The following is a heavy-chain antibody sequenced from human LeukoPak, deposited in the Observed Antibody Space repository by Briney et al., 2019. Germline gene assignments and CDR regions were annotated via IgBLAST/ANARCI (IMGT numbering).Heavy chain of an antibody. J-gene: IGHJ3*02. CDR3: ARDTLTPVAGQIDAFDI. CDR2: TYYRSKWYN. V-gene: IGHV6-1*01. D-gene: IGHD6-19*01. Sequence: SQTLSLTCAISGDSVSSNSAAWNWIRQSPSRGLEWLGRTYYRSKWYNDYAVSVKSRITINPDTSKNQFSLQLNSVTPEDTAVYYCARDTLTPVAGQIDAFDIWGQGTMVTVSS. CDR1: GDSVSSNSAA.